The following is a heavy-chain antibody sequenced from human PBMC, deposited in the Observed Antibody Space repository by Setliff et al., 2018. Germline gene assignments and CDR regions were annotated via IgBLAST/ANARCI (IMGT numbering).Heavy chain of an antibody. CDR2: IYYSGST. CDR3: ARLRGAFDY. CDR1: GGSISSGGYY. J-gene: IGHJ4*02. Sequence: PSETLSLTCTVSGGSISSGGYYWSWIRQPPGKRLEWIGYIYYSGSTNYNPSLESRVTISVDTSKNQFSLRLNSAAAADTAVYYCARLRGAFDYWGQGTLVTVSS. D-gene: IGHD3-16*01. V-gene: IGHV4-61*08.